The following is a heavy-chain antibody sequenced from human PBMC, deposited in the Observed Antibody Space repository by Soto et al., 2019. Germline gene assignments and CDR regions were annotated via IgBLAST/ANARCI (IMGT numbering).Heavy chain of an antibody. CDR3: ARDTSYDFWSGYVGFDP. V-gene: IGHV4-61*03. CDR1: GGSVSSGSHY. J-gene: IGHJ5*02. D-gene: IGHD3-3*01. Sequence: TRSLTCTVSGGSVSSGSHYGSWIRQPPGKGLEGIGNIYDSGSTKYNPSLKSRVTISVDRSRNHFSLNLRSVTTADTALYYCARDTSYDFWSGYVGFDPWGQGTLVTVSS. CDR2: IYDSGST.